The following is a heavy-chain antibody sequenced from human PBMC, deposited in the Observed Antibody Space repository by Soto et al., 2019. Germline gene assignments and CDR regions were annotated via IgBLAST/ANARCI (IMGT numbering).Heavy chain of an antibody. V-gene: IGHV4-59*01. CDR3: AGGRYFDWSPVDY. D-gene: IGHD3-9*01. CDR1: GGSISSYY. CDR2: IYYSGST. J-gene: IGHJ4*02. Sequence: PSETLSLTCTVSGGSISSYYWSWIRQPPGKGLEWIGYIYYSGSTNYNPSLKSRVTISVDTSKNQFSLKLSSLTAADTAVYYCAGGRYFDWSPVDYWGQGTLVTVSS.